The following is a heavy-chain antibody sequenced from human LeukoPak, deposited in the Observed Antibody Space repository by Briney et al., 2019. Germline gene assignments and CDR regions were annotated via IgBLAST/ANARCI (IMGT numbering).Heavy chain of an antibody. CDR2: ISSSSSYI. V-gene: IGHV3-21*01. CDR1: GFTFSSYS. CDR3: AREGIAAAGTSDGYGYYYYGMDV. J-gene: IGHJ6*02. Sequence: GGSLRLSCAASGFTFSSYSMNWVRQAPGKGLEWVSSISSSSSYIYYADSVKGRFTISRDNAKNSLYLQMNSLRAEDTAVYYCAREGIAAAGTSDGYGYYYYGMDVWGQGTTVTVSS. D-gene: IGHD6-13*01.